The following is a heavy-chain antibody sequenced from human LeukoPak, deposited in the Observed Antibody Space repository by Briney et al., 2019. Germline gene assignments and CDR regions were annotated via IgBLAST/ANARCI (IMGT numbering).Heavy chain of an antibody. Sequence: ASVKDSCKASGYIFTNYGISWARQAPGQGLEWMGWISDHNGTPNYAQKFEGRVTMTTDTSTSTAYMELTSLTSDDTAVYYCARDSVLGGPYTDHWGQGTLVTVSS. J-gene: IGHJ5*02. CDR3: ARDSVLGGPYTDH. V-gene: IGHV1-18*01. CDR2: ISDHNGTP. CDR1: GYIFTNYG. D-gene: IGHD3-3*02.